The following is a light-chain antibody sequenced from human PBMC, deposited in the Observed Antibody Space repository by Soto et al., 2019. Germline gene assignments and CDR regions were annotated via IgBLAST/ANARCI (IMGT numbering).Light chain of an antibody. V-gene: IGKV3-20*01. J-gene: IGKJ3*01. CDR2: AAS. Sequence: EIVLTQSPGTLSLSPGERATLSCRASQSVSGSYLAWYQQKPGQAPRLLIYAASSRATGIPDRFSGSGSGTDFTLTISRLEPEDFAVYYCQHYGGSPFTFGPGTKVGIK. CDR3: QHYGGSPFT. CDR1: QSVSGSY.